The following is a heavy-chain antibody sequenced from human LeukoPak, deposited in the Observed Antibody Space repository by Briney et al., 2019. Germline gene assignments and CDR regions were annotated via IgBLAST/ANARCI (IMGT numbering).Heavy chain of an antibody. Sequence: ASVKDTLMSSGYTFTGYYMHWVRQPPGQGFEWLGWINPNSGGTKYAERFQGRVTMTRDTSISTAYMELSRLRSDDTAVYYCAVQYYYGSGEGSAFDIWGQGTMVTVSS. CDR2: INPNSGGT. CDR3: AVQYYYGSGEGSAFDI. V-gene: IGHV1-2*02. J-gene: IGHJ3*02. CDR1: GYTFTGYY. D-gene: IGHD3-10*01.